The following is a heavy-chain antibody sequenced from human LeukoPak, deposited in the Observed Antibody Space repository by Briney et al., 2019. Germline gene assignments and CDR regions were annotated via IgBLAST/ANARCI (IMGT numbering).Heavy chain of an antibody. D-gene: IGHD6-13*01. CDR1: GFTFRSYE. V-gene: IGHV3-48*03. CDR2: INSSGRTI. CDR3: ARAPGIAAAYYYYYYGMDV. Sequence: GGSLRLSCAASGFTFRSYEMNWVRQAPGKGLEWVSYINSSGRTIYYADSVKGRFTISKDNPKNSLYLQMNSLRAEDTAVYYCARAPGIAAAYYYYYYGMDVWGQGTTVTVSS. J-gene: IGHJ6*02.